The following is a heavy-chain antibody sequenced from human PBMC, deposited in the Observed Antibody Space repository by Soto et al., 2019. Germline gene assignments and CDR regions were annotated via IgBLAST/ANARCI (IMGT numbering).Heavy chain of an antibody. CDR1: GGSISSSSYY. V-gene: IGHV4-39*01. J-gene: IGHJ4*02. D-gene: IGHD4-17*01. CDR3: ARYGDLQFDY. Sequence: SETLSLTCTVSGGSISSSSYYWGWIRQPPGKGLEWIGSIYYSGSTYYNPSLKSRVTISVDTSKNQFSLKLSSVTAADTAVYYCARYGDLQFDYWGQGTLVTVSS. CDR2: IYYSGST.